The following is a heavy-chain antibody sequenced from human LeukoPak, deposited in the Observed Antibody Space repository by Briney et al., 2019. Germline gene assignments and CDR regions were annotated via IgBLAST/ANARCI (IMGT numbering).Heavy chain of an antibody. D-gene: IGHD1-26*01. CDR2: INPNSGGT. Sequence: GASVKVSCKASGYTFTGYYMHWVRQAPGQGLEWMGWINPNSGGTNYAQKFQGRVTMTRDTSISTTYMELSRLRSDDTAVHYCAVVGATSPVFDYWGQGTLVTVSS. CDR3: AVVGATSPVFDY. J-gene: IGHJ4*02. V-gene: IGHV1-2*02. CDR1: GYTFTGYY.